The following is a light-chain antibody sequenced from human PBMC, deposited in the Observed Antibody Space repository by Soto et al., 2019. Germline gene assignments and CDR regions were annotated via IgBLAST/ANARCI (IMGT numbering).Light chain of an antibody. J-gene: IGKJ1*01. CDR3: QQYNSYEWT. CDR2: KAS. Sequence: DIQMTQSPSTLSASVGDRVTITCRASQSISTWLAWYQHKPGKAPKLLIYKASSLERGVPSRFSGSGSGTEFTLTINSLQPDDFATYYCQQYNSYEWTFGQGTKVEIK. CDR1: QSISTW. V-gene: IGKV1-5*03.